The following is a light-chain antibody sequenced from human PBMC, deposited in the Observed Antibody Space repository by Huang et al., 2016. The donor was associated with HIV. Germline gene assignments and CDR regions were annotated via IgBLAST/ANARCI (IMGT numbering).Light chain of an antibody. CDR3: HQYNNWLLS. CDR1: RTVSTN. V-gene: IGKV3-15*01. CDR2: GSS. J-gene: IGKJ4*01. Sequence: IVMTQSPATLSVSPGERVTLSCRANRTVSTNLAWYQQRPGQAPRLLIYGSSNRAPVIPARFSGSCSGTDFSLTISSLQSEYFALYYCHQYNNWLLSFGGGTRVDIE.